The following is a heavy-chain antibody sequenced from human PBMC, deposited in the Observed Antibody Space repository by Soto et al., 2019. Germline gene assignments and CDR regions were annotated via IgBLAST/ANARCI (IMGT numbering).Heavy chain of an antibody. CDR2: IIPIFGTA. D-gene: IGHD2-21*02. V-gene: IGHV1-69*13. CDR3: ASGGLARLGDSVAFDI. J-gene: IGHJ3*02. CDR1: GGTFSSYA. Sequence: SVKVSCKASGGTFSSYAISWVRQAPGQGLEWMGGIIPIFGTANYAQKFQGRVTITADESTSTAYMELSSLRSEDTAVYYCASGGLARLGDSVAFDIWGQGTMVTVSS.